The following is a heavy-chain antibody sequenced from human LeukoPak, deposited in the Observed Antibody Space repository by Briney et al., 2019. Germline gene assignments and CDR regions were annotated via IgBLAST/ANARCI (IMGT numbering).Heavy chain of an antibody. CDR3: ARDSDTFGALDY. CDR1: GFTLSRHG. D-gene: IGHD3-10*01. J-gene: IGHJ4*02. Sequence: GGSLGLSCTASGFTLSRHGMHWVRQAPGKGLEWVAVISFDGSKDYFADSVKGRFTISRDNSKNTMYLHMNSLGLEDTAVYYCARDSDTFGALDYWGQGTLVTVSS. CDR2: ISFDGSKD. V-gene: IGHV3-30*03.